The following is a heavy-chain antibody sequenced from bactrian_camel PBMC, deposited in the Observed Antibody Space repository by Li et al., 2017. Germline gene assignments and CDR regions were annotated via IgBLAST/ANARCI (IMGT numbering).Heavy chain of an antibody. CDR2: GCDMVASFGNAGTP. D-gene: IGHD7*01. CDR1: KWSYGTYC. CDR3: AVDEGDPDCTLVVRGVHPNGGI. Sequence: HVQLVESGGGSLQAGGSLKLSCVASKWSYGTYCMGWFRQAPGSACELVALMRTETLIMYGCDMVASFGNAGTPYYSDSVKGRFTISEDNAENTVYLQMNSLKPEDTAVYYCAVDEGDPDCTLVVRGVHPNGGIWGQGTQVTVS. J-gene: IGHJ4*01. V-gene: IGHV3S60*01.